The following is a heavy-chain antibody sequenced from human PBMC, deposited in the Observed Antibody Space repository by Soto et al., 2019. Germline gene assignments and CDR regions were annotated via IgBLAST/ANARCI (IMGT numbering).Heavy chain of an antibody. CDR2: ISYDGSSK. CDR3: AKVTFSGDYYYSYGMDV. J-gene: IGHJ6*02. Sequence: QEKLVESGGGVVQPGRSLRLYCAASGFTFSAYGMHWVRQAPGKGLEWVTVISYDGSSKYYADSVKGRFIVSRDNSKNTLYLQMNILRPEDTAVYYCAKVTFSGDYYYSYGMDVWGQGTTVTVSS. D-gene: IGHD1-26*01. V-gene: IGHV3-30*18. CDR1: GFTFSAYG.